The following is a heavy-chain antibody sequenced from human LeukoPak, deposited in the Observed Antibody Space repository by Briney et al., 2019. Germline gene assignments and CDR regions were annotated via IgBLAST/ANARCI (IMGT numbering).Heavy chain of an antibody. CDR3: ARDRLPPEYYYDSSATRSGAFDI. CDR1: GYTFTSYG. J-gene: IGHJ3*02. Sequence: ASVKLSCNASGYTFTSYGISWVRQAPGPGLEWMGGISAYNGNTNYSYELQGEDAMTTATSTSTAYMELRSLRSDDTAVYYCARDRLPPEYYYDSSATRSGAFDIWGQGTMVTVSS. CDR2: ISAYNGNT. D-gene: IGHD3-22*01. V-gene: IGHV1-18*01.